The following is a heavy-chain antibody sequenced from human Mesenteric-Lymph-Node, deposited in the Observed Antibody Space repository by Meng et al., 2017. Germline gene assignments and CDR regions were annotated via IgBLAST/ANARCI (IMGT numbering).Heavy chain of an antibody. D-gene: IGHD5-18*01. J-gene: IGHJ6*02. Sequence: GSLRLSCAGSGFTFSDYYMNWIRQAPGKGLEWVSYISTSGSTKSYADSVKGRFTVSRDNAKNSLYLQLSSLSAEDTAVYYCARRGYSYGYYYYGLDVWGQGTTVTVSS. CDR3: ARRGYSYGYYYYGLDV. V-gene: IGHV3-11*01. CDR2: ISTSGSTK. CDR1: GFTFSDYY.